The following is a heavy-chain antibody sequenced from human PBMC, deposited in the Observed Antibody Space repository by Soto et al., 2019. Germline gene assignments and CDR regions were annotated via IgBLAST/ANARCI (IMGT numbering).Heavy chain of an antibody. Sequence: ASVKVSCKTSGYTFTDHYMHWVRQAPGQGLEWMGWIDPNSGGTNYAQKFQGGVTMTRDTSISTAYMELSRLRSDDTAMYYCASCTNGACFLYGMDVWGQGTTVTVSS. V-gene: IGHV1-2*02. CDR1: GYTFTDHY. CDR2: IDPNSGGT. D-gene: IGHD2-8*01. J-gene: IGHJ6*02. CDR3: ASCTNGACFLYGMDV.